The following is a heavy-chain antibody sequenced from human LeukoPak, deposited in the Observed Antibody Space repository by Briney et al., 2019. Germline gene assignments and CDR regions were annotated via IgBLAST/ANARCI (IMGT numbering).Heavy chain of an antibody. J-gene: IGHJ6*02. CDR2: IDYTGSS. V-gene: IGHV4-59*01. CDR3: ARRVSAFFYGMDV. D-gene: IGHD2-21*01. Sequence: SETLSLTCTVSGNSISNYWNWIRQPPGKGLEWIGYIDYTGSSNYNPSLKSRVSISVDTSKNQLSLKLSSVTAADTAVYYCARRVSAFFYGMDVWGQGTTVTVSS. CDR1: GNSISNY.